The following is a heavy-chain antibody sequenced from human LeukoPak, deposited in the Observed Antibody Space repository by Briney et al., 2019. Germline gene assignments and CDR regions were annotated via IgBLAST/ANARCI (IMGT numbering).Heavy chain of an antibody. CDR3: AKDHTSYYDSSEGPADY. CDR1: GFTFSSYE. D-gene: IGHD3-22*01. J-gene: IGHJ4*02. Sequence: GGSLRLSCAASGFTFSSYEMNWVRQAPGKGLEWVSYISSSGSTIYYADSVKGRFTISRDNAKNSLYLQMNSLRAEDTAVYYCAKDHTSYYDSSEGPADYWGQGTLVTVSS. CDR2: ISSSGSTI. V-gene: IGHV3-48*03.